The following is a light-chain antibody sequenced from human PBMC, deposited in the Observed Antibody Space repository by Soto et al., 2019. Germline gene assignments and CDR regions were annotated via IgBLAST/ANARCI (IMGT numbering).Light chain of an antibody. V-gene: IGLV2-8*01. J-gene: IGLJ1*01. CDR2: EVN. Sequence: QSVLTQPPSASGSPGQSVAISCTGTSSDVGGYNYVSWYQQHPGKAPKLIIYEVNKRPSGVPDRFSGSKSGNTAPLTVSGLKAEDEADYYCSSYAGSSNVFGTGTKVTVL. CDR1: SSDVGGYNY. CDR3: SSYAGSSNV.